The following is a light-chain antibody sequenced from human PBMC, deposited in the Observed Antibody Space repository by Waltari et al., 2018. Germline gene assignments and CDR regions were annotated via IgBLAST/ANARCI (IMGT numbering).Light chain of an antibody. V-gene: IGLV2-23*02. J-gene: IGLJ1*01. CDR3: CSYAGSGIYV. CDR1: SSDVCSYNL. Sequence: QSALTQPASVSGSPGQSITISCTGTSSDVCSYNLVSWFQQYPDKAPKLIIFEVNKRPSGVSNRFSGSKSGNTASLTISGLQAEDEADYYCCSYAGSGIYVFGSGAKVTVL. CDR2: EVN.